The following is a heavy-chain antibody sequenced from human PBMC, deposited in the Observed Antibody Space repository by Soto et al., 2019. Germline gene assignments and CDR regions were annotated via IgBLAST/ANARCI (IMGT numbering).Heavy chain of an antibody. CDR2: IHHSGTT. Sequence: SETLSLTCTVSGYSISSGYNWGWIRQPPGKGLEWIGSIHHSGTTHYNPSLKSLVTILVDMSKNQFSLKLTSVTAADTAVYYCARTRYCINSVCSTLYGRDVWGQGTTV. D-gene: IGHD2-8*01. J-gene: IGHJ6*02. V-gene: IGHV4-38-2*02. CDR1: GYSISSGYN. CDR3: ARTRYCINSVCSTLYGRDV.